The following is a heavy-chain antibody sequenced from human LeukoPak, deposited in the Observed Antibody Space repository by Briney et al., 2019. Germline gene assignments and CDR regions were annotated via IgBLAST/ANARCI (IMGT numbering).Heavy chain of an antibody. Sequence: SQTLSLTCTVSGGSISSGGYYWSWIRQHPGKGLEWIGYIYYSGSTYYNPSLKSRVTISVDTSKNQFSLKLSSVTAADTAVYYCARSPTSIRYFDWPIWGQGTMVTVSS. CDR3: ARSPTSIRYFDWPI. CDR2: IYYSGST. J-gene: IGHJ3*02. V-gene: IGHV4-31*03. CDR1: GGSISSGGYY. D-gene: IGHD3-9*01.